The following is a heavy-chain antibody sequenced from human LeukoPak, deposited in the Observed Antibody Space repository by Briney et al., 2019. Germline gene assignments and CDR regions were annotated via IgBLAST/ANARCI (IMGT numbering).Heavy chain of an antibody. V-gene: IGHV5-51*01. Sequence: GESLKISCKGSGYSFTSYWIGWVRQMPGKGLAWMGIIYPGDSDTRYSPSFQGQVTISADKSISTAYLQWSSLKASDTAMYYCARNLVAGGGYYYGMDVWGQGTTVTVSS. CDR2: IYPGDSDT. D-gene: IGHD6-6*01. J-gene: IGHJ6*02. CDR3: ARNLVAGGGYYYGMDV. CDR1: GYSFTSYW.